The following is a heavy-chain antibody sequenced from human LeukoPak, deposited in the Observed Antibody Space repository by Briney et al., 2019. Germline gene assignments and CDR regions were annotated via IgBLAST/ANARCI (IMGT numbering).Heavy chain of an antibody. CDR2: IYYSGST. CDR3: ARDRRYYDSSGYFDY. CDR1: GGSISSYY. D-gene: IGHD3-22*01. Sequence: SETLSLTCTVSGGSISSYYWSWIRQPPGKGLEWIGYIYYSGSTNYNPSLKSRVTISVDTSKNQFSLKLSSVTAADTAVYYCARDRRYYDSSGYFDYWGQGTLVTVYS. J-gene: IGHJ4*02. V-gene: IGHV4-59*01.